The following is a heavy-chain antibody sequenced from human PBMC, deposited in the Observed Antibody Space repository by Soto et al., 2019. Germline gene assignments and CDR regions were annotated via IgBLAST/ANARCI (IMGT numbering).Heavy chain of an antibody. J-gene: IGHJ4*02. Sequence: QVQLVQSGAEVKKPGASVTVSCKASGYTFTSYGISLVRQAPGQGLEWMGWISAYNGNTNYAQKLQVRVTMTPDTSTSTAYIELGILRSDATAVYYCARGAAYQFGELSHYWGQGTLVTVSS. V-gene: IGHV1-18*01. CDR2: ISAYNGNT. D-gene: IGHD3-10*01. CDR3: ARGAAYQFGELSHY. CDR1: GYTFTSYG.